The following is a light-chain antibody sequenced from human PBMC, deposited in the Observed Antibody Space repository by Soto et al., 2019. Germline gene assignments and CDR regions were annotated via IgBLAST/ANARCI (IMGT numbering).Light chain of an antibody. Sequence: ELGLTQSPATLSLSPGERATLSCRASQSVSSYLAWYQQKPGQAPRLLIYDASNRATGIPARFSGGGSAKEFTLTFSSLQPDDFATHVLHQYNSYSLTVGG. CDR3: HQYNSYSLT. J-gene: IGKJ4*01. CDR2: DAS. CDR1: QSVSSY. V-gene: IGKV3-11*01.